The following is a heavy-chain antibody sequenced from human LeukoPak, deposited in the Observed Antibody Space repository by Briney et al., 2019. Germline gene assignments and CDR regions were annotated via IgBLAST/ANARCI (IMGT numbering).Heavy chain of an antibody. CDR2: NYYSGST. Sequence: PSETLSLTCTVSGGSISSYYWSWIRQPPGKGLEWIGYNYYSGSTNYNPSLKSRVTISVDTSKNQFSLKLSSVTAADTAVYYCARGSWNLGTYYFDYGAQEPLVTVSS. D-gene: IGHD1-7*01. CDR1: GGSISSYY. CDR3: ARGSWNLGTYYFDY. J-gene: IGHJ4*02. V-gene: IGHV4-59*01.